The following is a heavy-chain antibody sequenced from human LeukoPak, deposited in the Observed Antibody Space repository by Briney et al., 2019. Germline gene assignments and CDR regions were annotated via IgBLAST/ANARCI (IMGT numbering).Heavy chain of an antibody. CDR3: ARDGDYKVY. V-gene: IGHV3-53*01. J-gene: IGHJ4*02. Sequence: GGSLGLSCAASGFTARSNYMSWVRQAPGKGLEWVSIIYTGDSTYYADSVKGRFTVSRDNSKNTLYLQMNSLRAEDTAVYYCARDGDYKVYWGQGTLVTVSS. CDR2: IYTGDST. CDR1: GFTARSNY. D-gene: IGHD4-17*01.